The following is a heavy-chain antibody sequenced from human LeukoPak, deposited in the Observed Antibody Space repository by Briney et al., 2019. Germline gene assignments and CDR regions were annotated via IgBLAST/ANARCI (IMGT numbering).Heavy chain of an antibody. CDR2: INSDGSST. D-gene: IGHD4-17*01. J-gene: IGHJ4*02. Sequence: PGGSLRLSFAASGFTFSSYWMHCVRQAPGTGLVWVSRINSDGSSTSYADSVKGRFTNIRDNTKNTQYLQMSSLRAEDTAVYYCVKVVDGDYVGHFDYWGQASMVTVSS. CDR3: VKVVDGDYVGHFDY. CDR1: GFTFSSYW. V-gene: IGHV3-74*01.